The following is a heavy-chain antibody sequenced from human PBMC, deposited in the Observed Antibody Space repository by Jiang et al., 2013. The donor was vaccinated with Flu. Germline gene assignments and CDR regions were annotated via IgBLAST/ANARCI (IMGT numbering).Heavy chain of an antibody. CDR2: IDPSDSYT. CDR1: GYNFTNYW. V-gene: IGHV5-10-1*01. CDR3: ARLRDGSLDY. J-gene: IGHJ4*02. Sequence: GAEVKKPGESLRISCKGSGYNFTNYWISWVRQMPGKGLEWMGRIDPSDSYTNYIPSFQGLVTISADRSISTAYLQWTSLKASDTAMYYCARLRDGSLDYWGQGTHVTVSS. D-gene: IGHD5-24*01.